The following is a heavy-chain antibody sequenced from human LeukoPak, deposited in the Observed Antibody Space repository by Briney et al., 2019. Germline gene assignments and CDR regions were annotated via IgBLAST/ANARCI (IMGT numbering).Heavy chain of an antibody. V-gene: IGHV3-21*01. D-gene: IGHD6-25*01. Sequence: PGGSLRLSCAASGFTFITYSMNWVRQAPGKGLEWVSSIDSTSTCIFYADSLRGRVTISRDNAKNSLILHMNSLRAEDTAVYYCVAAAGYYFDYWGQGTLVTVSS. CDR3: VAAAGYYFDY. CDR2: IDSTSTCI. CDR1: GFTFITYS. J-gene: IGHJ4*02.